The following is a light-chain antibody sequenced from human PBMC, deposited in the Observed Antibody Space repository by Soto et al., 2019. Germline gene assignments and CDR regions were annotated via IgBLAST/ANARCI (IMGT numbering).Light chain of an antibody. CDR1: QYMSSY. CDR2: AAS. Sequence: DIPMTQSPSSLAASVGDRVTITCRASQYMSSYLNWYQQKPGKAPKLLIYAASSLQSGVPSRFSGSGSGTDFTLTISSLQPEDFATYYCQQSFSSPYTFGQGTKLETK. V-gene: IGKV1-39*01. J-gene: IGKJ2*01. CDR3: QQSFSSPYT.